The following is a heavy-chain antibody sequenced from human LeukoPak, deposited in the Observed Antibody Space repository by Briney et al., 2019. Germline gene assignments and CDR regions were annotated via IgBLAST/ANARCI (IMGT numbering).Heavy chain of an antibody. V-gene: IGHV3-21*01. Sequence: PGGSLRLSCAASGFTFSSYSMNWVRQAPGKGLGWVSFISSSSHYIYFADSVKGRFTISRDNAKNSLYLQMDSLRAEDTAVYYCARDSSSSRGGIIDYWGQGTLDTVSS. CDR3: ARDSSSSRGGIIDY. CDR2: ISSSSHYI. D-gene: IGHD6-6*01. CDR1: GFTFSSYS. J-gene: IGHJ4*02.